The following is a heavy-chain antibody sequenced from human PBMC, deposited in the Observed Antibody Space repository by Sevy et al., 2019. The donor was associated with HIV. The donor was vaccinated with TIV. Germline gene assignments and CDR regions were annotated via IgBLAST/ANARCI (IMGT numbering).Heavy chain of an antibody. J-gene: IGHJ4*02. D-gene: IGHD1-26*01. V-gene: IGHV3-30-3*01. Sequence: GSLRLSCAASGFTFSSYAMHWVRQAPGKGLEWVAVISYDGSNKYYADSVKGRFTISRDNSKNTLYLQMNSLRAEDTAVYYCAREGVWELLAKPLYYFDYWGQGTLVTVSS. CDR1: GFTFSSYA. CDR3: AREGVWELLAKPLYYFDY. CDR2: ISYDGSNK.